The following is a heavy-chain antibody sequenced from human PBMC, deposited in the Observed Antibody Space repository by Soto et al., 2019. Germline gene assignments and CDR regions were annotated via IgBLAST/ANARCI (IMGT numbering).Heavy chain of an antibody. Sequence: GESLKISCKGSGYSFTSYWISWVRQMPGKGLEWMGKIDPSDSYTNYSPSFQGHVTISADKSITTAYLQWSSLKASDTAMYYCARDKHWNSYYGMDVWGQGTTGAVSS. CDR3: ARDKHWNSYYGMDV. V-gene: IGHV5-10-1*01. D-gene: IGHD1-1*01. CDR2: IDPSDSYT. J-gene: IGHJ6*02. CDR1: GYSFTSYW.